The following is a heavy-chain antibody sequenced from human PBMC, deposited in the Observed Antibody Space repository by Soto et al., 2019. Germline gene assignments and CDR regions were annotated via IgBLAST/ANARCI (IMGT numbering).Heavy chain of an antibody. CDR1: GGTFSSYA. J-gene: IGHJ6*02. CDR3: ARPRRANDSSGYYYYGMDV. V-gene: IGHV1-69*13. Sequence: SVKVSCKASGGTFSSYAISWVRQAPGQGLEWMGGIIPIFGTANYAQKFQGRVTITADESTSTAYMELSSLRSEDTAVYYCARPRRANDSSGYYYYGMDVWGQGTTVTVSS. CDR2: IIPIFGTA. D-gene: IGHD3-22*01.